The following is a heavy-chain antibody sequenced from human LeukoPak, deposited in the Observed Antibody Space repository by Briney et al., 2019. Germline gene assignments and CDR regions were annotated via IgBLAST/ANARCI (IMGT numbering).Heavy chain of an antibody. CDR3: ARGFEELRRAGYNRIQPLRKYYYYYMDV. CDR2: IYYSGST. CDR1: GGSISSYY. Sequence: SETLSLTCSVSGGSISSYYWNWIRQSPGKGLEWIGYIYYSGSTNYNPSLKSRVTISIDTSKNQFSLKLTSVTAADTAVYYCARGFEELRRAGYNRIQPLRKYYYYYMDVWGKGTTVTVSS. D-gene: IGHD5-24*01. J-gene: IGHJ6*03. V-gene: IGHV4-59*01.